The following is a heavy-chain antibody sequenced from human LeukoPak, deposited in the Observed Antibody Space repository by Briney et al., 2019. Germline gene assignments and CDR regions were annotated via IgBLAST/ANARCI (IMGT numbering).Heavy chain of an antibody. D-gene: IGHD6-13*01. CDR3: ARISSSSLGFDP. CDR1: GGSISSSSYY. J-gene: IGHJ5*02. CDR2: IYYSGST. V-gene: IGHV4-39*07. Sequence: SETLSLTCTVSGGSISSSSYYWGWIRQPPGKGLEWIGSIYYSGSTYYNPSLKSRVTMSVDTSKNQFSLKLSSVTAADTAVYYCARISSSSLGFDPWGQGTLVTVSS.